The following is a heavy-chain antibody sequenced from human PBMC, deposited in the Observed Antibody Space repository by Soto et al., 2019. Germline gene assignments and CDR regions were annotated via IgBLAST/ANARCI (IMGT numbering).Heavy chain of an antibody. D-gene: IGHD4-4*01. CDR3: ASTRLHDY. V-gene: IGHV3-7*01. CDR2: IKEDGSDK. Sequence: EVQLVESGGGLVQPGESLRLSCAVSGFNFSVYWMSWVRQAPGKGLEWVANIKEDGSDKYYLDSVKGRFTISRDNAKKSLSLQMNGLRAEDTAVYYCASTRLHDYWGQGTLVTVSS. J-gene: IGHJ4*02. CDR1: GFNFSVYW.